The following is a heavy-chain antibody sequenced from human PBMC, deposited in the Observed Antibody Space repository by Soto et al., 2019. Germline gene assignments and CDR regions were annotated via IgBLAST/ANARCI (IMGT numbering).Heavy chain of an antibody. CDR1: GFNFEDYA. J-gene: IGHJ5*02. D-gene: IGHD2-15*01. CDR2: INWNSGIT. CDR3: ARGRGALTVVSNWFDP. Sequence: LRLSCVAFGFNFEDYAMHWIRQAPGKGLEWVSGINWNSGITGYADSVKGRFTISRDNANNSLHLEMSSLKTEDTALYYCARGRGALTVVSNWFDPWGHGTLVTVSS. V-gene: IGHV3-9*01.